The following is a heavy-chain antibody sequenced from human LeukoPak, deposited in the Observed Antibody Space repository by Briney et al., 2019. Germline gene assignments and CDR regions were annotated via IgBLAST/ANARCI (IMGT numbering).Heavy chain of an antibody. V-gene: IGHV3-66*01. CDR1: GFTVSSNY. CDR3: AKGRLGYCSGTSCYPLDY. J-gene: IGHJ4*02. Sequence: GGSLRLSCAASGFTVSSNYMSWVRQAPGKGLEWVSVIYSGGSTYYADSVKGRSTISRDNSKNTLYLQMNSLRAEDTAVYFCAKGRLGYCSGTSCYPLDYWGQGTLVTVSS. CDR2: IYSGGST. D-gene: IGHD2-2*01.